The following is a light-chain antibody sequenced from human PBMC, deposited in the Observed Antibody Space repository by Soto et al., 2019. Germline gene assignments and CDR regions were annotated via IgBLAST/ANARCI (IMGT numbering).Light chain of an antibody. Sequence: IQMTQSPSSLSASVGDSVTITCQASQDINTYLKWYQQKPGKAPKLLIYDTSALEKGVSSRFSESGPGTDLTLTINNLQPEETATYYYQQYDIFPGTSGGGTKVDI. CDR2: DTS. CDR3: QQYDIFPGT. V-gene: IGKV1-33*01. CDR1: QDINTY. J-gene: IGKJ4*01.